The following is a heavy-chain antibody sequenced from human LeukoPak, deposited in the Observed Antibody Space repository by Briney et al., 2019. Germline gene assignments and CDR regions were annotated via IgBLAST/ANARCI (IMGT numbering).Heavy chain of an antibody. D-gene: IGHD2-2*01. J-gene: IGHJ4*02. CDR2: IYHSGST. V-gene: IGHV4-38-2*02. Sequence: PSETLSLTCTVSGYSISSGYYWGWIRQTPGKGLEWIGSIYHSGSTYYNPSLKSRVIMSVDMSKNQISLKLSSVTAADTAVYYCARDTSSSSWKYWGQGTLVTVSS. CDR1: GYSISSGYY. CDR3: ARDTSSSSWKY.